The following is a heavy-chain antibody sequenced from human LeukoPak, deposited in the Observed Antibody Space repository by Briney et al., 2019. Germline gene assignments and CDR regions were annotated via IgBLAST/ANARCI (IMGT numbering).Heavy chain of an antibody. CDR1: GITVNNNH. CDR3: TKKRLNRLGFYYGIDV. V-gene: IGHV3-53*01. CDR2: IYIGDTP. D-gene: IGHD4-17*01. Sequence: GGSLRLSCAASGITVNNNHMSWVRQAPGKGLEWVSVIYIGDTPSYADSVKGRFTISRDNSKNMLYLQMNSLRAEDTAIYYCTKKRLNRLGFYYGIDVWGQGTTVTVSS. J-gene: IGHJ6*02.